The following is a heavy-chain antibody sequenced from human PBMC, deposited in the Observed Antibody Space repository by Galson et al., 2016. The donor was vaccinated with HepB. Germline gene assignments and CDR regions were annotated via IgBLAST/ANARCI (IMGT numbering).Heavy chain of an antibody. D-gene: IGHD2-2*01. CDR2: IIHSGTT. V-gene: IGHV4-34*12. J-gene: IGHJ6*02. CDR3: ARARYQLLDDRPSHYYYGMDV. Sequence: SETLSLTCAVYGGTFSGYFWSWVRRPPGKGLEWIGEIIHSGTTNYNPSLKSRVTISVDTSKNQFSLRLSSVTAADTAVYYCARARYQLLDDRPSHYYYGMDVWGQGPRVTIPS. CDR1: GGTFSGYF.